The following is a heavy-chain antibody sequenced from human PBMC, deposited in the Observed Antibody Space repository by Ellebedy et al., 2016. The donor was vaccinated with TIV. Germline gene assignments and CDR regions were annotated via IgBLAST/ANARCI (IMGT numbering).Heavy chain of an antibody. CDR1: GFTFSDYY. V-gene: IGHV3-11*05. CDR3: ARGDSSGYN. D-gene: IGHD3-22*01. J-gene: IGHJ4*02. CDR2: ISSSSSYT. Sequence: GESLKISXAASGFTFSDYYMSWIRQAPGKGLEWVSYISSSSSYTNYADSVKGRFTISRDNTKNSLYLHMNSLRAEDTAVYYCARGDSSGYNWGQGTLVTVSS.